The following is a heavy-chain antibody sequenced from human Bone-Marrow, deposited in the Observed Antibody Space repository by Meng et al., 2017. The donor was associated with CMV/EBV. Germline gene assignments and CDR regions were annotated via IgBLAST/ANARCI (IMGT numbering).Heavy chain of an antibody. CDR3: AREGAVDYYFDY. Sequence: QLQLQESGPGLVKPSVTLSLTCTVSGGSISSSSYYWGWIRQPPGKGLEWIGSIYYSGSTYYNPSLKSRVTISVDTSKNQFSLKLSSVTAADTAVYYCAREGAVDYYFDYWGQGTLVTVSS. CDR1: GGSISSSSYY. J-gene: IGHJ4*02. V-gene: IGHV4-39*07. D-gene: IGHD6-19*01. CDR2: IYYSGST.